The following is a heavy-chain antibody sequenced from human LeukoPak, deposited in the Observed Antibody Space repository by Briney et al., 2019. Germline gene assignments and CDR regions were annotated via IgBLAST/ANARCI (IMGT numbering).Heavy chain of an antibody. V-gene: IGHV4-31*03. D-gene: IGHD6-6*01. Sequence: PSQTLSLTCTVSGGSISRGGHYWSWIRQHPGKGLEWIGYIYYSGSTYYNPSLKRRVTISVDTSKNQFSLKLSSVTAADTAVYYCARDPRRAYSSSSVPNWGQGTLVTVSS. J-gene: IGHJ4*02. CDR3: ARDPRRAYSSSSVPN. CDR1: GGSISRGGHY. CDR2: IYYSGST.